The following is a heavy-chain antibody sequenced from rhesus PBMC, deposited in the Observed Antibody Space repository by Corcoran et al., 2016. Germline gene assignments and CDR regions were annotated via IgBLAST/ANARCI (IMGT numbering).Heavy chain of an antibody. J-gene: IGHJ6*01. CDR1: GGSIRSRYYY. Sequence: QVQLQESGPGLVKPSATLSLTRAVSGGSIRSRYYYWSRNRQAQGKGPGWIGYISYGGSTSYNPSLKSRVTISRDTSKNQFSLKLSSVTAADTAVYYCARVGYNIWTGYYTNGLDSWGQGVVVTVSS. CDR3: ARVGYNIWTGYYTNGLDS. D-gene: IGHD3-3*01. V-gene: IGHV4-122*02. CDR2: ISYGGST.